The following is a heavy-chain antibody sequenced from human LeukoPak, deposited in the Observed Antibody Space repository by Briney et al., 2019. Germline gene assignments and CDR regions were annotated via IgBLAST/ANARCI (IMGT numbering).Heavy chain of an antibody. D-gene: IGHD5-12*01. J-gene: IGHJ3*02. CDR1: GYTLTELS. Sequence: ASVKVSCKVSGYTLTELSMHWVRQAPGKGLEWMGGFDPEDGETIYAQKFQGRVTMTEDTSTDTAYMELSSLRSEDTVVYYCATDVLEHSGYLDSMAFDIWGQGTMVTVSS. V-gene: IGHV1-24*01. CDR3: ATDVLEHSGYLDSMAFDI. CDR2: FDPEDGET.